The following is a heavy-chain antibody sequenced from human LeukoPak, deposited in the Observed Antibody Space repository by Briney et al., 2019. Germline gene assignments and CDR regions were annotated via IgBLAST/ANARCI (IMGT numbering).Heavy chain of an antibody. CDR1: GFTFSSYA. CDR2: ISGSGGST. Sequence: GGSLRLSCAASGFTFSSYAMSWVRQAPGKGLEWVSAISGSGGSTYYADSVKGRFTISSDNSKNTLYLQMNSLRAEDTAVYYCAKDNYYDSSGYYYYYYGMDVWGQGTTVTVSS. J-gene: IGHJ6*02. V-gene: IGHV3-23*01. D-gene: IGHD3-22*01. CDR3: AKDNYYDSSGYYYYYYGMDV.